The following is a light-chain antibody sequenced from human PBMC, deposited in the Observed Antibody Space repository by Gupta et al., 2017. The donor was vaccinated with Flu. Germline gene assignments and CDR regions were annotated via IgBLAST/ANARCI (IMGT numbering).Light chain of an antibody. CDR2: GAS. Sequence: EIVLTQSPGTLSLSPGERATLSCRASQSASSSYLAWYQQKPGQAPRLLIYGASSRATGIPDRFSGSGSGTDFTLTISRLEPEDFAMYYCQHYGSSPYTFGQGTKLEIK. V-gene: IGKV3-20*01. CDR3: QHYGSSPYT. J-gene: IGKJ2*01. CDR1: QSASSSY.